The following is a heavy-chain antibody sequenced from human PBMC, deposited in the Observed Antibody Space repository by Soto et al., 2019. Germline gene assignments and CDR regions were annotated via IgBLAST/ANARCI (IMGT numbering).Heavy chain of an antibody. V-gene: IGHV3-23*01. D-gene: IGHD2-2*01. CDR2: ISGSGGST. Sequence: GGSLRLSCAASGFTFSSYAMSWVRQAPGKGLEWVSAISGSGGSTYYADSVKGRFTISRDNSKNTLYLQMNSLRAEDTAVYYCAKELVNIVVVPAASGFDPWGQGTLVTVSS. J-gene: IGHJ5*02. CDR3: AKELVNIVVVPAASGFDP. CDR1: GFTFSSYA.